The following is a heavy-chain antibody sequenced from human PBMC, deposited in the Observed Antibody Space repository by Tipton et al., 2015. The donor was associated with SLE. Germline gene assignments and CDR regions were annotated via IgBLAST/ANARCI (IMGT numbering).Heavy chain of an antibody. CDR2: IYYCGST. Sequence: TLYLTCTVSGGSISNSPYYWGWIRQPPGKGLEWIGNIYYCGSTYYNPSLKSRVTVSVDKSKNQFSLKVNSVTAADGALYYCARQTSSCSTHRWGQGILVTVFS. D-gene: IGHD6-19*01. V-gene: IGHV4-39*07. J-gene: IGHJ5*02. CDR3: ARQTSSCSTHR. CDR1: GGSISNSPYY.